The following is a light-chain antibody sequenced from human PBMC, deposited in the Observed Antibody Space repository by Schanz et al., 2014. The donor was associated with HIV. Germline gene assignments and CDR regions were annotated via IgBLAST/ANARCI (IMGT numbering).Light chain of an antibody. J-gene: IGLJ3*02. CDR2: EVS. V-gene: IGLV2-8*01. CDR3: SSHAGSNRV. Sequence: QSVLTQPPSASGSPGQSVTISCTGTSSDIGGSNSLSWYQQYPGKAPKVMIYEVSRRPSGVPARFSGSKSGNTASLTVSGLQAEDEADYYCSSHAGSNRVFGGGTKLTVL. CDR1: SSDIGGSNS.